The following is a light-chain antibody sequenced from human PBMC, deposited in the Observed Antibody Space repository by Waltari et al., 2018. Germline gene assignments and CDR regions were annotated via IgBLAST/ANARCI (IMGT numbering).Light chain of an antibody. V-gene: IGKV1-8*01. J-gene: IGKJ2*01. Sequence: AIRMTQSPSSFSASTGDRVTITCRASQGISSYLAWYPQKPGKAPKLLIYAASTLQSGVPSRFSGSGSGTDFTLTISCLQSEDFATYYCQQYYSYPLYTFGQGTKLEIK. CDR3: QQYYSYPLYT. CDR1: QGISSY. CDR2: AAS.